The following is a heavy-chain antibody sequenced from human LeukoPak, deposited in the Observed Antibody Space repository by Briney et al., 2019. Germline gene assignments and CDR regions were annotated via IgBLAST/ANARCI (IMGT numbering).Heavy chain of an antibody. CDR2: IYYSGST. J-gene: IGHJ4*02. D-gene: IGHD3-10*01. CDR3: ARTTYYYGSGSYYYFDY. CDR1: GGSISSYH. V-gene: IGHV4-59*01. Sequence: SETLSLTRTVSGGSISSYHWSWIRQPPGKGLEWIGYIYYSGSTNYNPSLKSRVTISVDTSKNQFSLKLSSVTAADTAVYYCARTTYYYGSGSYYYFDYWGQGTLVTVSS.